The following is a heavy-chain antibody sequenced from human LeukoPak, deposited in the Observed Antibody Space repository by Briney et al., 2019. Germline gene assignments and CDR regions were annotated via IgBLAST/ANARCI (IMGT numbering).Heavy chain of an antibody. CDR3: ARDLYSTSFDF. V-gene: IGHV3-33*01. CDR2: MWNDESNK. CDR1: GFTFRSYG. D-gene: IGHD2-2*01. J-gene: IGHJ4*02. Sequence: GGSLRLSCTASGFTFRSYGMHWVRQAPGKGLEWVAVMWNDESNKYYADSVKGRFTISRDNSKNTLYLQMNSLRAEDTAVYYCARDLYSTSFDFWGQGALVTASS.